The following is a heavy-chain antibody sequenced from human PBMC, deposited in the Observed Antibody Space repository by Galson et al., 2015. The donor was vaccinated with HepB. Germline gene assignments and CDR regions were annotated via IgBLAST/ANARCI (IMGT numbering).Heavy chain of an antibody. CDR2: ISGSGGST. Sequence: SLRLSCAASGFTFSSYAMSWVRQAPGKGLEWVSAISGSGGSTYYADSVKGRFTISRDNSKNTLYLQMNSLRAGDTAVYYCARDGRVSGSYIDYYYGMDVWGQGTTVTVSS. CDR1: GFTFSSYA. D-gene: IGHD1-26*01. V-gene: IGHV3-23*01. CDR3: ARDGRVSGSYIDYYYGMDV. J-gene: IGHJ6*02.